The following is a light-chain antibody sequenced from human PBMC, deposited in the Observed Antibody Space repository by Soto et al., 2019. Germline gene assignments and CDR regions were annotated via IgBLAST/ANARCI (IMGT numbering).Light chain of an antibody. Sequence: QSVLTQPPSVSGAPGQRVTISCTGSKSNIGAGFDVHWYQQPPGTAPKLLIYGNNNRPSGVPERFSGSKSGTSASLAITGLQAEDEADYYCQSYDSSLSGYVVFGGGTKLTVL. V-gene: IGLV1-40*01. J-gene: IGLJ2*01. CDR2: GNN. CDR1: KSNIGAGFD. CDR3: QSYDSSLSGYVV.